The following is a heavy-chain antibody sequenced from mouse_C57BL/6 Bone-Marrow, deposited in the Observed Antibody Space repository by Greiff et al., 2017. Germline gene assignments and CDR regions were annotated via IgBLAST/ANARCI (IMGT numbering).Heavy chain of an antibody. Sequence: EVQLVESGGDLVKPGGSLKLSCAASGFTFSSYGMSWVRQTPDKRLEWVATISSCGSYTYYPDSVKGRFTISRDNAKNTLYLQMSSLKSEDTAMYYCAISMMVTLDYWGQGTTLTVSS. D-gene: IGHD2-3*01. V-gene: IGHV5-6*01. CDR3: AISMMVTLDY. CDR2: ISSCGSYT. J-gene: IGHJ2*01. CDR1: GFTFSSYG.